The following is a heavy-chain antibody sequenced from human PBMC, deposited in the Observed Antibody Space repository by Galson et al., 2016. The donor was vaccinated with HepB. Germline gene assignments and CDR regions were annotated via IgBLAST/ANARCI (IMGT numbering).Heavy chain of an antibody. D-gene: IGHD2-2*01. Sequence: SLRLSCAASGFIFSNYAMNWVRQAPGKGLEWVSSISGAGGSTYYAGSVKGRFTISRDNSKNTLFLQMSSLRVEDTAVYFCAKDSRLKPCYHQHWGQGTLVTVSS. CDR3: AKDSRLKPCYHQH. J-gene: IGHJ4*02. CDR1: GFIFSNYA. V-gene: IGHV3-23*01. CDR2: ISGAGGST.